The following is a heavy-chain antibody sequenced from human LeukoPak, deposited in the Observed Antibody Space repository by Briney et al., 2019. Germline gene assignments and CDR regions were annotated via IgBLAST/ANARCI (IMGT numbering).Heavy chain of an antibody. Sequence: GGSLRLSCAASGFTFSSYSMNWVRQAPGKGLEWVSPISSSSSYIYYADSVKGRFTISRDNAKNSLYPQMNSLRAEDTAVYYCARDLVDTAMLKGDYWGQGTLVTVSS. CDR1: GFTFSSYS. CDR2: ISSSSSYI. J-gene: IGHJ4*02. V-gene: IGHV3-21*01. CDR3: ARDLVDTAMLKGDY. D-gene: IGHD5-18*01.